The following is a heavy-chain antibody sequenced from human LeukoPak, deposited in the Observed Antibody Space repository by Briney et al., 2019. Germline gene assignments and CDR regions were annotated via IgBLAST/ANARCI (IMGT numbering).Heavy chain of an antibody. CDR2: INPNSGGT. D-gene: IGHD2-2*01. Sequence: ASVKVSCKASGYTFIGYFMNWVRQAPGQGLEWMGRINPNSGGTNYGQKFQGRVTMTRDTSISTAYMELTRLRSDDTAVYYCARDHEDCRSTSCYDWGQGTLVTVSS. CDR1: GYTFIGYF. J-gene: IGHJ4*02. V-gene: IGHV1-2*06. CDR3: ARDHEDCRSTSCYD.